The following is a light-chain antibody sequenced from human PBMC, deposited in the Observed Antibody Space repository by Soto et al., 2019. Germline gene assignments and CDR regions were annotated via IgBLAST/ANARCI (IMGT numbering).Light chain of an antibody. Sequence: EIVMTQSPATLTVSPGERATLSCRASQSISRDLAWYQQKPGQAPRLLIYAASTMATGIPARFSGSGSGTEFSLTISSLQSEDFAGYYCQHYHDLVNTFGQGTKLEIK. CDR2: AAS. V-gene: IGKV3-15*01. J-gene: IGKJ2*01. CDR1: QSISRD. CDR3: QHYHDLVNT.